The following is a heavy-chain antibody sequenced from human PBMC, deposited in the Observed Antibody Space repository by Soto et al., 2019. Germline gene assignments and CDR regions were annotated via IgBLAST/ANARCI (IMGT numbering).Heavy chain of an antibody. Sequence: SVKVSCKASGGTFSSYAISWVRQAPGQGLEWMGGIIPIFGTANYAQKFQGRVTITADKSTSTAYMELSSLRSEDTAVYYCASNWNYDYYYGMDVWGQGTTVTVYS. CDR3: ASNWNYDYYYGMDV. J-gene: IGHJ6*02. D-gene: IGHD1-20*01. V-gene: IGHV1-69*06. CDR1: GGTFSSYA. CDR2: IIPIFGTA.